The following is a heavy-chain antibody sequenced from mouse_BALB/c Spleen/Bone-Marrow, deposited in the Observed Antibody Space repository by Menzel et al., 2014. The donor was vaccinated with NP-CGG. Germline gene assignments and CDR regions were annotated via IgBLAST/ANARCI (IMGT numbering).Heavy chain of an antibody. CDR3: ASYYGNYWYFDV. V-gene: IGHV1-26*01. D-gene: IGHD2-1*01. Sequence: EVKVVESGPELVKPGASMKISCKASGYSFTGYTMNWVKQSHGKNLEWIGLINPYNGGTSYNQKFKGKATLTVDKSSSTAYMELLSLTSEDSAVYYCASYYGNYWYFDVWGAGTTVTVSS. CDR2: INPYNGGT. CDR1: GYSFTGYT. J-gene: IGHJ1*01.